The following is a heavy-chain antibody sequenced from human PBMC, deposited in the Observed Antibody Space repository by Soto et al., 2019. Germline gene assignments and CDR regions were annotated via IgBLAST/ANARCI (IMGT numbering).Heavy chain of an antibody. CDR1: GYTFSDHY. Sequence: QVQLVQSGAEVKKPGASVKVSCKASGYTFSDHYINWVRQASGQGPEWLGGMNPNSGDTGYAQNFQGRVTMTRDTSKRTAYMELSSLRSEDTAVYYCARVGGNWNDGYCDYWGQGTLVTVSS. V-gene: IGHV1-8*01. CDR3: ARVGGNWNDGYCDY. J-gene: IGHJ4*02. CDR2: MNPNSGDT. D-gene: IGHD1-1*01.